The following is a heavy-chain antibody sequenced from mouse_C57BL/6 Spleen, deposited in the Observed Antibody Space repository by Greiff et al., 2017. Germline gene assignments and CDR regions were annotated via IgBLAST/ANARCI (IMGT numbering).Heavy chain of an antibody. V-gene: IGHV10-1*01. CDR3: TTVVATGDY. D-gene: IGHD1-1*01. CDR1: GFSFNTYA. Sequence: EVKLVESGGGLVQPKGSLKLSCAASGFSFNTYAMNWVRQAPGKGLEWVARIRSKSNNYATYYADSVKDRFTISRDDSESMLYLQMNNLKTEDTAMYYCTTVVATGDYWGQGTTLTVSS. CDR2: IRSKSNNYAT. J-gene: IGHJ2*01.